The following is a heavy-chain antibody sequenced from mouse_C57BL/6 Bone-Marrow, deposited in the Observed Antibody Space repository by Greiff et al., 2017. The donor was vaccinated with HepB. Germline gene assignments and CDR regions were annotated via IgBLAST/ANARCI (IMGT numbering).Heavy chain of an antibody. CDR2: INPYNGGT. CDR1: GYTFTDYY. Sequence: EVQGVESGPVLVKPGASVKMSCKASGYTFTDYYMNWVKQSHGKSLEWIGVINPYNGGTSYNQKFKGKATLTVDKSSSTAYMELNSLTSEDSAVYYCAREGSPWFAYWGQGTLVTVSA. J-gene: IGHJ3*01. CDR3: AREGSPWFAY. V-gene: IGHV1-19*01.